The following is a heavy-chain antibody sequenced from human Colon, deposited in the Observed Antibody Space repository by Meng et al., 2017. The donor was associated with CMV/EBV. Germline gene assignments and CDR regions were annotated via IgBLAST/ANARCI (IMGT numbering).Heavy chain of an antibody. V-gene: IGHV1-8*01. CDR2: MNPKTGNT. D-gene: IGHD5-18*01. CDR3: TRGLQLWFPSPAY. Sequence: CKASGYTFTRYGITWVRQATGQGLEWMGWMNPKTGNTVYAQKFQARVNLTADTSIDTAYMELSSLKTDDTAVYYCTRGLQLWFPSPAYWGQGALVTVSS. CDR1: GYTFTRYG. J-gene: IGHJ4*02.